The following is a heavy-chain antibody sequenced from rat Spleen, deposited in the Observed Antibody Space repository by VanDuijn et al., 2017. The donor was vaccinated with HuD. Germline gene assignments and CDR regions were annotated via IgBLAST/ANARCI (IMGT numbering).Heavy chain of an antibody. D-gene: IGHD1-10*01. V-gene: IGHV2S30*01. J-gene: IGHJ3*01. CDR3: TREGHNNWGAFAY. CDR1: GFSLTGNN. Sequence: QVQLKESGPGLVQPSQTLSLTCTVSGFSLTGNNVHWVRQPPGKGLEWMGRMRYDGDTYYNSALKSRLSISRDTSKNQVFLKMNSLQTEDAATYFCTREGHNNWGAFAYWGQGTLVTVSS. CDR2: MRYDGDT.